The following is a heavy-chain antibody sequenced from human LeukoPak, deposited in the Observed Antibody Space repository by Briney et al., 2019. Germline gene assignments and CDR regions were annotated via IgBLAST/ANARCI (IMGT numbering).Heavy chain of an antibody. J-gene: IGHJ4*02. V-gene: IGHV3-30*04. Sequence: GGSLRLSCAPSGFTFSSYAMHWVRQAPGKGLEWVAVISYDGSNKYYADSVKGRSTISRDNSKNALYLQMNSLRAEDTAVYYCAGGHYYDSSGYSYWGQGTLVTVSS. D-gene: IGHD3-22*01. CDR3: AGGHYYDSSGYSY. CDR2: ISYDGSNK. CDR1: GFTFSSYA.